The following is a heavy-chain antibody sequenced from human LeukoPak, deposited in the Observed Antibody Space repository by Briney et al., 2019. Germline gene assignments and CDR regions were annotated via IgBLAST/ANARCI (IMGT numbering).Heavy chain of an antibody. CDR2: INPNSGGT. J-gene: IGHJ6*03. D-gene: IGHD3-10*01. V-gene: IGHV1-2*02. CDR1: GYTFTGYY. CDR3: ARDGSGSYSYYYYYYYMDV. Sequence: ASVKVSCKASGYTFTGYYMHWVRQAPGQGLEWMGWINPNSGGTNYAQKFQGRVTMTRDTSISTAYMELSRLRSDDTAVYYCARDGSGSYSYYYYYYYMDVWGKGTTVTVSS.